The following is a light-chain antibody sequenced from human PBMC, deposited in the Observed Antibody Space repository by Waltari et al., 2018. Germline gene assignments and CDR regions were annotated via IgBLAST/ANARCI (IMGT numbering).Light chain of an antibody. Sequence: SYDLTQPPSVSVSPGQTARITCSGDALPKQYAYWYQQKPGQAPVVVIYKDNERPSGIPERFSGSSSGTTVTLTISGVQAEDEAEYYCQSADSSGNYVFGTGTKVTVL. CDR1: ALPKQY. CDR3: QSADSSGNYV. J-gene: IGLJ1*01. CDR2: KDN. V-gene: IGLV3-25*03.